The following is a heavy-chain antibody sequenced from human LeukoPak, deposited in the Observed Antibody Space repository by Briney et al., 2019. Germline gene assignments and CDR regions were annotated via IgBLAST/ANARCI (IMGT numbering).Heavy chain of an antibody. CDR3: PGVLWFGAFYYMDV. CDR1: GGSFSGYY. Sequence: PSETLSLTCAVYGGSFSGYYWSWIRQPPGKGLEWIGEINHSGSTNYNPSLKSRVTISVDTSKNQFSLTMRSVPAAATPVYYCPGVLWFGAFYYMDVWGKGSTVSVSS. V-gene: IGHV4-34*01. J-gene: IGHJ6*03. CDR2: INHSGST. D-gene: IGHD3-10*01.